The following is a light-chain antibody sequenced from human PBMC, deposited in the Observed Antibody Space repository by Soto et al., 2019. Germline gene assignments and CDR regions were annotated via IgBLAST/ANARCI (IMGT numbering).Light chain of an antibody. V-gene: IGKV3-20*01. CDR1: QSVSSSY. CDR2: GAS. Sequence: EIVLTQSPGTLSLSPGERATLSCRTSQSVSSSYLAWYQQKPGQAPRLLIYGASSRATGIPDRFSGSGSGTDFTLTIIRLEPEDCAVYYCQQYGSSPTYTFGQGTKLELK. J-gene: IGKJ2*01. CDR3: QQYGSSPTYT.